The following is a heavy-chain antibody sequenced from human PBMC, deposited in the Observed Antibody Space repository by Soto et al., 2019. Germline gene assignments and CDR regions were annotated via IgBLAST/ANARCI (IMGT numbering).Heavy chain of an antibody. J-gene: IGHJ4*02. D-gene: IGHD3-10*01. V-gene: IGHV1-69*19. CDR1: GGTFNTYA. CDR3: AREVQVHTPAFVY. Sequence: QVQLVQSGAEMKKPGSSVKVSCQSSGGTFNTYAMNWVRQAPGQGPEWMGDISPMFGAANYAPKFQGRVTITADASTGTSYMKFSSLTSEDTALYFCAREVQVHTPAFVYWGQGTLVTVSS. CDR2: ISPMFGAA.